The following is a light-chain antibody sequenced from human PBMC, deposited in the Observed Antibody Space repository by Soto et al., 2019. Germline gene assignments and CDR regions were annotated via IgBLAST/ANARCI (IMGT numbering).Light chain of an antibody. CDR3: ASYVGSNNLI. CDR2: EVT. CDR1: SSDY. Sequence: QSVLTQPPSASGSPGQSVIISCTGTSSDYVSWYQKKPGKAPKLIIYEVTHRPSGVPGRFSGSKSGNTASLTVSGLQPDVEADYYCASYVGSNNLIFGGGTKVTVL. V-gene: IGLV2-8*01. J-gene: IGLJ2*01.